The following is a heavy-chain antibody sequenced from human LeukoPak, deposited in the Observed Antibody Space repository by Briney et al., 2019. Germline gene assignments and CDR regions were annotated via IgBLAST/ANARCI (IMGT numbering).Heavy chain of an antibody. Sequence: PGGSLRLSCAASGFTFSSYAMSWVRQAPGKGLEWVSAISGSGGSTYYADSVKGRFTISRDNSKNTLYLQMNSLRAEDTAVYYCAKDDVFWGELQISFDYWGQGTLVTVSS. CDR2: ISGSGGST. D-gene: IGHD1-26*01. V-gene: IGHV3-23*01. CDR3: AKDDVFWGELQISFDY. J-gene: IGHJ4*02. CDR1: GFTFSSYA.